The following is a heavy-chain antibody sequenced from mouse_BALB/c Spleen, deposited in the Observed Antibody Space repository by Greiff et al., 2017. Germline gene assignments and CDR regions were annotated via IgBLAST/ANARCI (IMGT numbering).Heavy chain of an antibody. CDR2: INSNGGST. V-gene: IGHV5-6-3*01. CDR3: ARVFIWSYYAMDY. D-gene: IGHD1-1*02. J-gene: IGHJ4*01. CDR1: GFTFSSYG. Sequence: DVKLVESGGGLVQPGGSLKLSCAASGFTFSSYGMSWVRQTPDKRLELVATINSNGGSTYYPDSVKGRFTISRDNAKNTLYLQMSSLKSEDTAMYYCARVFIWSYYAMDYWGQGTSVTVSS.